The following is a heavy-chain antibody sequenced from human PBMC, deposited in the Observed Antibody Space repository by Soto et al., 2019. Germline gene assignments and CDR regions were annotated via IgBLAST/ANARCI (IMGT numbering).Heavy chain of an antibody. V-gene: IGHV3-23*01. CDR1: GFTFSSYA. J-gene: IGHJ6*02. Sequence: EVQLLESGGGLVQPGGSLRLSCAASGFTFSSYAMSWVRQAPGKGLEWVSAISGSGGSTYYADSVKGRFTISRDNSKNTLYLQMNSLRAEDTAVYYCAKGLHTYYDFWSGYQKYYYYYYGMDVWGQGTTVTVSS. CDR2: ISGSGGST. CDR3: AKGLHTYYDFWSGYQKYYYYYYGMDV. D-gene: IGHD3-3*01.